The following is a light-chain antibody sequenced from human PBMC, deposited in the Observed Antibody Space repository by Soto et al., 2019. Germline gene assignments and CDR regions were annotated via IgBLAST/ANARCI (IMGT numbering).Light chain of an antibody. CDR1: QSVSSRY. V-gene: IGKV3-20*01. CDR2: AAS. Sequence: EIVLTQSPGTLSLSPAERATLSCRASQSVSSRYLAWYQQKPGQTPRVLIYAASSRATGIPDRFSGSGSGTDFTLTISRLEPEDFAVYYCQQYGSSPPYTFGQGTKLEIK. J-gene: IGKJ2*01. CDR3: QQYGSSPPYT.